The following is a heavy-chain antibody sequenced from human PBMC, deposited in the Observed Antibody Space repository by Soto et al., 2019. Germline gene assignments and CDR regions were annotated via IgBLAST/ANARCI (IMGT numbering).Heavy chain of an antibody. CDR3: AKDHRNGGSRVDY. CDR1: GFSFKSHG. Sequence: QVQLVEPGGGVVQPGRSLRLSCAVSGFSFKSHGMHWVRQAPGKGLEWVAFISYDGKDANYADSVKGRFTISRDNSKDALYLQMGSLRGEDTAVYFCAKDHRNGGSRVDYWGQGTLVTVSS. J-gene: IGHJ4*02. V-gene: IGHV3-30*18. CDR2: ISYDGKDA. D-gene: IGHD2-15*01.